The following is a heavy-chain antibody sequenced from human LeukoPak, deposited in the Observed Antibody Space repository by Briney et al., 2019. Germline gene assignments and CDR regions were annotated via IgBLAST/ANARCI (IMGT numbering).Heavy chain of an antibody. Sequence: SETLSLTCAVYGGSFSGYYWSWIRQPPGKGLEWIGEINHSGSTNYNPSLKSRVTISVDTSKNQFSLKLSSVTAADTVVYYCARAARLVARAFDYWGQGTLVTVSS. CDR1: GGSFSGYY. CDR2: INHSGST. D-gene: IGHD6-6*01. V-gene: IGHV4-34*01. CDR3: ARAARLVARAFDY. J-gene: IGHJ4*02.